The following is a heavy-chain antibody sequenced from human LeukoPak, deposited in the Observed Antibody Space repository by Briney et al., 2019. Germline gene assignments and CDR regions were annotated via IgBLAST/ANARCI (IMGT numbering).Heavy chain of an antibody. D-gene: IGHD3-10*01. V-gene: IGHV3-30-3*01. Sequence: AGGSLRLSCAASGFTFSTYAMHWVRQAPGKGLEWVAVVSYDGSNEYYADSVKGRFTISRDNSKNTLYLQMNSLRPEDTAVYYCARDKYGSGSLFDFWGQGTLVTVSS. CDR1: GFTFSTYA. CDR2: VSYDGSNE. CDR3: ARDKYGSGSLFDF. J-gene: IGHJ4*02.